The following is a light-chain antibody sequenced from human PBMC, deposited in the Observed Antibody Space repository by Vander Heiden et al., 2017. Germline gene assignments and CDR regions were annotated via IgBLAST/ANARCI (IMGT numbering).Light chain of an antibody. CDR2: DAS. CDR3: QQRSIWPPIT. CDR1: QSVGSY. J-gene: IGKJ5*01. V-gene: IGKV3-11*01. Sequence: EIVLTQSPATLSLSPGERATLSCRASQSVGSYLVWYQQKPGQAPRLLIYDASNRATGIPARFSGSGSGTDFTLTISSLEPEDFAVYYCQQRSIWPPITFGQGTRLEIK.